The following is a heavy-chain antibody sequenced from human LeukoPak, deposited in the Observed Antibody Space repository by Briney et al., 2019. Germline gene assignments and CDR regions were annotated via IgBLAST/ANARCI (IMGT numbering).Heavy chain of an antibody. CDR1: GYNFRSCW. J-gene: IGHJ4*02. V-gene: IGHV5-10-1*01. CDR3: ARSKAVDF. Sequence: GESLRISCQGSGYNFRSCWINWVRQMPGKGLEWMGTIDPSDSYTDYSPSFQGHVTITADKSINTAYLQWSSLRASDTAIYYCARSKAVDFWGQGTLVTVSS. CDR2: IDPSDSYT.